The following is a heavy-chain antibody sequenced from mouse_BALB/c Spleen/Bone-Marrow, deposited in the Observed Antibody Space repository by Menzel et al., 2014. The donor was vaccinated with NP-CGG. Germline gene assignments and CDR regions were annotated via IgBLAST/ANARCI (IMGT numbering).Heavy chain of an antibody. D-gene: IGHD4-1*01. CDR1: GFNIKDTY. Sequence: EVMLVESGAELVKPGASVKLSCTASGFNIKDTYMHWVKQRPEQGLEWIGRIDPANGNTKYDPKFQGKATITVDTSSNTAYLQLSSLTSEDTAVYYCARWEYYAMDYWGQGTSVTVSS. V-gene: IGHV14-3*02. CDR2: IDPANGNT. J-gene: IGHJ4*01. CDR3: ARWEYYAMDY.